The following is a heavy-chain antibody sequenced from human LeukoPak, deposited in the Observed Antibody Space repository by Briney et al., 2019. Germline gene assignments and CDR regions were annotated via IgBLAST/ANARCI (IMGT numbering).Heavy chain of an antibody. CDR1: GGSIRSSSYH. V-gene: IGHV4-39*07. J-gene: IGHJ6*02. D-gene: IGHD3-10*01. CDR2: IYYSGST. CDR3: ARERWFGELVISYYYGMDV. Sequence: SETLSLTCTVSGGSIRSSSYHWGWIRQPPGKGLEWIGSIYYSGSTYYNPSLKSRVTISVDTSKNQFSLKLSSVTAADTAVYYCARERWFGELVISYYYGMDVWGQGTTVTVSS.